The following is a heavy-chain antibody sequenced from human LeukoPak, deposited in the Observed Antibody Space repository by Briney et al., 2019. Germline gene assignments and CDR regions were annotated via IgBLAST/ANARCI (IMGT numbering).Heavy chain of an antibody. CDR3: ATNYYDSSGYLSFDY. J-gene: IGHJ4*02. V-gene: IGHV4-59*08. CDR2: IYYSGST. D-gene: IGHD3-22*01. Sequence: SETLSLTCTVSGGSISTYHWSWIRQPPGKRLEWIGYIYYSGSTNYNPSLKSRVTISVDTSKNQFSLKLSSVTAADTAVYYCATNYYDSSGYLSFDYWGQGTLVTVSS. CDR1: GGSISTYH.